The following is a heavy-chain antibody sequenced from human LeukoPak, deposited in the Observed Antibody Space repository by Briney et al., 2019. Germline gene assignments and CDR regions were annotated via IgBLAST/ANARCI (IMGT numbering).Heavy chain of an antibody. CDR3: ARYLDYGGNSRVFQH. J-gene: IGHJ1*01. V-gene: IGHV4-39*02. CDR2: IYYSGTT. CDR1: GGSIRSPSHY. Sequence: SETLSLTCSVSGGSIRSPSHYWGWIRQPPGKGLEWIGSIYYSGTTYYNPSIESRVTISVDTSMHHYSLRLSSVTAADTAVYYCARYLDYGGNSRVFQHWGQGTLVTVSS. D-gene: IGHD4-23*01.